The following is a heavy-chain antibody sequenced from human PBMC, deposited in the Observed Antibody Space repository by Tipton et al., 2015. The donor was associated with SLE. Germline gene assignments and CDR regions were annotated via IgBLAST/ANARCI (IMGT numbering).Heavy chain of an antibody. CDR3: ARHFDSGDYGYFDL. J-gene: IGHJ2*01. Sequence: SLRLSCAASGFTFSSYSMNWVRQAPGKGLEWVSSISSSSSYIYYADSVKGRFTISRDNAKNSLYLQMNSLRAEDTAVYYCARHFDSGDYGYFDLWGRGTLVTVSS. V-gene: IGHV3-21*01. D-gene: IGHD4-17*01. CDR1: GFTFSSYS. CDR2: ISSSSSYI.